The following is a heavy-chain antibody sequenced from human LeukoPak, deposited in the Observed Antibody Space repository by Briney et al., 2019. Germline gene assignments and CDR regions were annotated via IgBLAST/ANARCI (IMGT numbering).Heavy chain of an antibody. CDR1: GGSVSSGSYY. CDR2: INHTGST. V-gene: IGHV4-61*01. J-gene: IGHJ5*02. CDR3: ARSHYYDSSGSHNNWFDP. Sequence: SETLSLTCTVSGGSVSSGSYYWSWIRQPPGKGLEWIGEINHTGSTNYNPSLKSRVTISVDTSKNQFSLKLSSVTAADTAIYYCARSHYYDSSGSHNNWFDPWGQGTLVTVSS. D-gene: IGHD3-22*01.